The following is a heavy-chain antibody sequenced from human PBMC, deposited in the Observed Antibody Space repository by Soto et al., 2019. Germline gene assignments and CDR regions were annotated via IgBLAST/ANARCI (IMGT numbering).Heavy chain of an antibody. J-gene: IGHJ4*02. CDR1: GGSISSYY. V-gene: IGHV4-59*08. CDR2: IYYSGST. D-gene: IGHD3-22*01. Sequence: PSETLSLTCTVSGGSISSYYWSWIRQPPGKGLEWIGYIYYSGSTYYNPSLKSRVTISVDTSKNQFSLKLSSVTAADTAVYYCARAYYYDSSGYYYVGDYFDYWGQGTLVTVSS. CDR3: ARAYYYDSSGYYYVGDYFDY.